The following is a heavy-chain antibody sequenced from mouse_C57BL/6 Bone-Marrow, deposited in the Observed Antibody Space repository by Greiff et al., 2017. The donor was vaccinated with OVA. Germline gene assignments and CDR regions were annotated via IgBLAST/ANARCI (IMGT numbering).Heavy chain of an antibody. CDR1: GYSITSGYY. Sequence: EVQLQESGPGLVKPSQSLSLTCSVTGYSITSGYYWNWIRQFPGNKLEWMGYISYDGSNNYNPSLKNRISTTRDTSKNQFFLKLNSVTTEDTATYYCARDYGSSAHWYFDVWGTGTTVTVSS. J-gene: IGHJ1*03. D-gene: IGHD1-1*01. CDR2: ISYDGSN. V-gene: IGHV3-6*01. CDR3: ARDYGSSAHWYFDV.